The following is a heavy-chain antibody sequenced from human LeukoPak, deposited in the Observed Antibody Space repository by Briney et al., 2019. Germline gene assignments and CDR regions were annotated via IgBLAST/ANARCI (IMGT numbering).Heavy chain of an antibody. CDR3: AREVTEEMATTIDY. CDR2: INPNSGGT. CDR1: GYTFTVYY. V-gene: IGHV1-2*02. D-gene: IGHD5-24*01. Sequence: ASVTVSFKASGYTFTVYYMDWVRQAPGQGLEWMGWINPNSGGTNYAQKFQGRVTMTRDTSISTAYMELSRLRSDDTAVYYCAREVTEEMATTIDYWGQGTLVTVSS. J-gene: IGHJ4*02.